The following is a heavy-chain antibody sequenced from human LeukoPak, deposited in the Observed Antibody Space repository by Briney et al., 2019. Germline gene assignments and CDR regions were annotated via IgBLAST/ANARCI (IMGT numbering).Heavy chain of an antibody. V-gene: IGHV3-21*01. D-gene: IGHD2/OR15-2a*01. CDR3: ARITFPNFDY. CDR2: ISSSSSNT. Sequence: GGSLRLSCAASGFTFSSYSMSWVRQAPGKGLEWVSSISSSSSNTYYADSVKGRFTISRDNAKNSLYLQMNSLRAEDTAVYYCARITFPNFDYWGQGTLVTVSS. J-gene: IGHJ4*02. CDR1: GFTFSSYS.